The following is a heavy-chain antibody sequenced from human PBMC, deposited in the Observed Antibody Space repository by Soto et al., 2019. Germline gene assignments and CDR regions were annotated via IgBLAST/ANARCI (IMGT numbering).Heavy chain of an antibody. V-gene: IGHV3-30-3*01. D-gene: IGHD6-6*01. J-gene: IGHJ4*02. CDR2: ISYDGSNK. Sequence: QVQLVDSGGVVVQPGRSLRLSCAASGFTFSDYALHWVRQAPGKGLEWVAVISYDGSNKYSADSVKGRFTVSRDNSKNTLYLPMNSLRAEDTAVYYWASERSHSSSPYFEYWCPGNRVTVSS. CDR1: GFTFSDYA. CDR3: ASERSHSSSPYFEY.